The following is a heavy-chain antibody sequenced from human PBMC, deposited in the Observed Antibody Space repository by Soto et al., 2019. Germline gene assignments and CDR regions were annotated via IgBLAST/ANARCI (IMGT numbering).Heavy chain of an antibody. V-gene: IGHV4-31*03. CDR2: IYYSGST. Sequence: TSETLSLTCTVSGGSISSGGYYWSWIRQHPGKGLEWIGYIYYSGSTYYNPSLKSRVTISVDTSKNQFSLKLSSVTAADTAVYYCARGNSYYENWFDPWGQGTLVTVSS. J-gene: IGHJ5*02. CDR3: ARGNSYYENWFDP. D-gene: IGHD1-26*01. CDR1: GGSISSGGYY.